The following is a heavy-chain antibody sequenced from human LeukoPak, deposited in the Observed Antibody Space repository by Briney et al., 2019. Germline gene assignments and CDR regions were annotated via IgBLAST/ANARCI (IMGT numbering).Heavy chain of an antibody. J-gene: IGHJ4*02. Sequence: GGSLRLSCAGSEFIFGAYWMTWVRQAPGKGLEWVAHINQDGSEKYYMDSVKGRFAIPRDNAKKSLFLQMNSLTAEDTALYYCVRSLERFGTRDYWGQGTLVTVSS. CDR3: VRSLERFGTRDY. D-gene: IGHD3-10*01. CDR1: EFIFGAYW. CDR2: INQDGSEK. V-gene: IGHV3-7*01.